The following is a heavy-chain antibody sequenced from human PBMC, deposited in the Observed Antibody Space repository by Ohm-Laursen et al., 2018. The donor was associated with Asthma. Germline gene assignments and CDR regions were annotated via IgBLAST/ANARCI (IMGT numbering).Heavy chain of an antibody. Sequence: SLRLSCSASGFTFSGSAMHWVRQASGKGLEWVGRIRSKANSYATAYAASVKGRFTISRDDSKNTAYLQMNSLKTEDTAVYYCATNLPYEAENYWGQGTLVTVSS. V-gene: IGHV3-73*01. D-gene: IGHD3-16*01. CDR2: IRSKANSYAT. CDR1: GFTFSGSA. CDR3: ATNLPYEAENY. J-gene: IGHJ4*02.